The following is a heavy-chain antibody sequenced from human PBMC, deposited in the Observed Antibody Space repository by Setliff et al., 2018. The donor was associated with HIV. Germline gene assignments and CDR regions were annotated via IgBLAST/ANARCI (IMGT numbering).Heavy chain of an antibody. CDR3: ARDANWGIERGFDS. CDR2: ISDRNDYS. V-gene: IGHV3-21*06. CDR1: GGSFSSFY. J-gene: IGHJ4*02. Sequence: ETLSLTCAVYGGSFSSFYWTWIRQPPGKGLEWVSFISDRNDYSFYAGSVKGRFTISRDNTKHLLYLHMHSLRTDDTAVYFCARDANWGIERGFDSWGQGTLVTVS. D-gene: IGHD7-27*01.